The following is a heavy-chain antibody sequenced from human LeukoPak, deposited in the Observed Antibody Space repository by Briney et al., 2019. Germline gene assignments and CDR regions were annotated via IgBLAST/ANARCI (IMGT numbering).Heavy chain of an antibody. CDR3: ASIPRWELNAFDT. D-gene: IGHD3-10*01. J-gene: IGHJ3*02. Sequence: SETLSLTCAVSGGSISSFGFSWTWIRQPPGKGLEWIGYIFYSGSPYYNPSLKSRLTISLDTSKNLFSLKLSSVTAADTAVYYCASIPRWELNAFDTWGQGTMVTVSS. CDR1: GGSISSFGFS. CDR2: IFYSGSP. V-gene: IGHV4-30-4*07.